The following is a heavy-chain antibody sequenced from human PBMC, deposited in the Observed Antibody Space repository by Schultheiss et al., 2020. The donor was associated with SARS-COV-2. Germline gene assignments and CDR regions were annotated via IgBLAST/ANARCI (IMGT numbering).Heavy chain of an antibody. CDR3: ARERGGYYGMDA. CDR2: IYYSGST. CDR1: GGSISSGDYY. J-gene: IGHJ6*02. Sequence: SETLSLTCTVSGGSISSGDYYWSWIRQHPGKGLEWIGYIYYSGSTYHNPSLESLLTISVDTSKNQISLKLNSVTAADTAVYYCARERGGYYGMDAWGQGTTVTVSS. D-gene: IGHD3-16*01. V-gene: IGHV4-31*01.